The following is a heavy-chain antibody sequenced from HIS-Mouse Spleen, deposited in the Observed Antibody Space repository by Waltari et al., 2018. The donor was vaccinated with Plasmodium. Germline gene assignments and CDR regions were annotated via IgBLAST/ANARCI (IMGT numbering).Heavy chain of an antibody. CDR3: ARRGGSYYYFDY. V-gene: IGHV4-39*01. Sequence: QLQLQESGPGLVKPSETLSLTCTVSGGSISSSSYYWGWIRQPPGKGLEWIGSIYYSGSTSYTPSLKSRVTISVDTSKNQFSLKLSSVTAADTAVYYCARRGGSYYYFDYWGQGTLVTVSS. J-gene: IGHJ4*02. D-gene: IGHD1-26*01. CDR2: IYYSGST. CDR1: GGSISSSSYY.